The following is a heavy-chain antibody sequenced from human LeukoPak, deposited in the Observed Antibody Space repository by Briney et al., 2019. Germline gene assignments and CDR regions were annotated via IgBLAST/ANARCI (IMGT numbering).Heavy chain of an antibody. Sequence: GGSLRLSCAASGFTFSSYWMSWVRQAPGKGLEWVANIKQDGSEKYYVDSVKGRFTISRDKAKNSLYLQMNSLRAEDTAVYYCARAAPLGALDCRGEPTLLTVSS. D-gene: IGHD6-6*01. CDR2: IKQDGSEK. CDR1: GFTFSSYW. CDR3: ARAAPLGALDC. V-gene: IGHV3-7*01. J-gene: IGHJ4*02.